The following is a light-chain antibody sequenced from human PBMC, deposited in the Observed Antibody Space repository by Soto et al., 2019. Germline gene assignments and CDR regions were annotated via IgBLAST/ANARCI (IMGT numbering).Light chain of an antibody. J-gene: IGKJ1*01. Sequence: DIQMTQSPSSLSASVGDRVTITCRASQSISTYLNWYQQRPGKAPNLLIHAASSLQSGVPSRFSGSGSGTDFTLTISSLQPEDFGTYYCQQSYYSPPVTFGQGTKVEIK. CDR2: AAS. CDR1: QSISTY. CDR3: QQSYYSPPVT. V-gene: IGKV1-39*01.